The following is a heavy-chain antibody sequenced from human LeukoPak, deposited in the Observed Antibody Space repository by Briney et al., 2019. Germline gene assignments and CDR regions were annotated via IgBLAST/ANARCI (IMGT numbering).Heavy chain of an antibody. CDR1: AFTFSSYW. D-gene: IGHD3-10*01. CDR2: INSDGSTT. V-gene: IGHV3-74*01. CDR3: ARDYYGSGSYYSVAFDI. J-gene: IGHJ3*02. Sequence: GGSLRLACAASAFTFSSYWMHCVRQAPEKGMVWVSRINSDGSTTSYADSVKDRFTISRDNAKNTLYLQMNSLRAEDTAVYDCARDYYGSGSYYSVAFDIWGQGTMVTVAS.